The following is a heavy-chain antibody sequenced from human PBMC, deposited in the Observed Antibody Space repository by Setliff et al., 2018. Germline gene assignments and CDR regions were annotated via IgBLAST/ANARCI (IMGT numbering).Heavy chain of an antibody. J-gene: IGHJ4*02. CDR1: GFTVRRHD. D-gene: IGHD3-9*01. CDR2: ISGSGGST. V-gene: IGHV3-23*01. Sequence: PGGSLRLSCAAAGFTVRRHDRRWVRQAPGKGLEWVSAISGSGGSTYYADSVKGRFTNSRDNSKNTLFLQMNSLRAEDTAVYYCARGVYYDIFTGHYRRLPPDYWGQGTLVTVSS. CDR3: ARGVYYDIFTGHYRRLPPDY.